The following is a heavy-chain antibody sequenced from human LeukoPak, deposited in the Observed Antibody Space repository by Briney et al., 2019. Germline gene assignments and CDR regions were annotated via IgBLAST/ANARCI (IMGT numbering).Heavy chain of an antibody. CDR2: IYYSGST. D-gene: IGHD2-15*01. CDR1: GGSISSGGYY. J-gene: IGHJ4*02. CDR3: ARVPRGYCSGGSCYSVFDY. V-gene: IGHV4-31*03. Sequence: SQTLSLTCTVSGGSISSGGYYWSWIRQHPGKGLEWIGYIYYSGSTYYNPSLKSRVTISVDTSKNQFSLKLSSVTAADTAVYYCARVPRGYCSGGSCYSVFDYWGQGTLVTVSS.